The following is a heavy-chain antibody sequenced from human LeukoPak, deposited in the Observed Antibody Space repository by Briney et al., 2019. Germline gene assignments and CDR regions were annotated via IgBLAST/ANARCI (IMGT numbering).Heavy chain of an antibody. V-gene: IGHV1-2*06. CDR3: ARFRDTSSGWVWDAFDI. CDR1: GYTFTGYY. Sequence: ASVKVSCKASGYTFTGYYMHWVRQAPGQGLEWMGRINPNSGGTNYAQKFQGRVTMTRDTSISTAYMELSRLRSDDTAVYCCARFRDTSSGWVWDAFDIWGQGTMVTVSS. J-gene: IGHJ3*02. CDR2: INPNSGGT. D-gene: IGHD6-19*01.